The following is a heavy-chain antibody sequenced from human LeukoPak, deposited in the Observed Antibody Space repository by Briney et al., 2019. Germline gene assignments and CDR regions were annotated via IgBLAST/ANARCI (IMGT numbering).Heavy chain of an antibody. D-gene: IGHD3-10*02. J-gene: IGHJ6*04. Sequence: PGGSLRLSCAASGFTFSSYEMNWVRQAPGKGMEWVSYISSSGSTIYYADSVEGRFNISKDNIKNSLYLQMDSLRAEDTAVYYCAELGITMIGGVWGKGTTVTISS. CDR1: GFTFSSYE. CDR3: AELGITMIGGV. V-gene: IGHV3-48*03. CDR2: ISSSGSTI.